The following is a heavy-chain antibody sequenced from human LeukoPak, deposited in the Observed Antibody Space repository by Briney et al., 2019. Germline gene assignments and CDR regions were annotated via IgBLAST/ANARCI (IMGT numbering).Heavy chain of an antibody. V-gene: IGHV3-30*02. J-gene: IGHJ6*02. CDR1: GFTFSDYY. CDR2: IRYDGSNQ. D-gene: IGHD3-10*01. Sequence: GGSLRLSCAASGFTFSDYYMSWIRQAPGKGLEWVAFIRYDGSNQYYADSVKGRFTISRDNSKNTLNLQMNSLRAEDTAVYYCAREYYYGSGSRWVLGNYGMDVWDQGTTVTVSS. CDR3: AREYYYGSGSRWVLGNYGMDV.